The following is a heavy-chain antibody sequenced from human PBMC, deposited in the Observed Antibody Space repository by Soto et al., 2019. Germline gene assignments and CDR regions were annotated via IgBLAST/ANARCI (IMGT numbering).Heavy chain of an antibody. CDR3: ARGRDLYKTGTC. V-gene: IGHV4-34*01. Sequence: LSLTCDVYGGSSSDYYWSWIRQPPGKGLEWIGEIHFSGTINYNPSLMSRVTISIDTSKNQFSLELRSVTAADTAFYYCARGRDLYKTGTCWGQGTQVTVSS. J-gene: IGHJ4*02. CDR1: GGSSSDYY. CDR2: IHFSGTI. D-gene: IGHD1-1*01.